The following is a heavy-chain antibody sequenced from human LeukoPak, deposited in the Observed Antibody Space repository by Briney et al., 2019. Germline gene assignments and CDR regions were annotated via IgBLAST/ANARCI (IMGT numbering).Heavy chain of an antibody. V-gene: IGHV3-23*01. J-gene: IGHJ6*02. D-gene: IGHD3-3*01. CDR3: ARDDFWSGYHNKANYYYYGMDV. Sequence: GGSLRLSCAASGFTFSSYAMSWVRQAPGKGLEWVSAISGSGGSTYYADSVKGRFTISRDNSKNTLYLQMNSLRAEDTAVYYCARDDFWSGYHNKANYYYYGMDVWGQGATVTVSS. CDR1: GFTFSSYA. CDR2: ISGSGGST.